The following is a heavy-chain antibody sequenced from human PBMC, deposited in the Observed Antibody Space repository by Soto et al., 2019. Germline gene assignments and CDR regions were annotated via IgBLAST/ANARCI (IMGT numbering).Heavy chain of an antibody. Sequence: GASVKVSCKASGGTFSSYAISWVRQAPGQGLEWMGGIIPIFGTANYAQKFQGRVTITADESTSTAYMELSSLRSEDTAVYYCARDVSVACDIDAFDVWGQGTIVTASS. D-gene: IGHD2-15*01. V-gene: IGHV1-69*13. CDR2: IIPIFGTA. CDR1: GGTFSSYA. J-gene: IGHJ3*01. CDR3: ARDVSVACDIDAFDV.